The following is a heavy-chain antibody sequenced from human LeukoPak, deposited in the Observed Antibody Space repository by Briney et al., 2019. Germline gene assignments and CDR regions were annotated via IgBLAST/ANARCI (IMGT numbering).Heavy chain of an antibody. CDR2: INHSGST. CDR1: GGSFSGYY. D-gene: IGHD3-3*01. Sequence: SETLSLTCAVYGGSFSGYYWSWIRQPPGKGLEWIGEINHSGSTNYNPSLKSRVTISVDTSKNQFSLKLSSVTAADTAVYYCAGIVSDYSTYYYYGMDVWGQGTTVTVSS. J-gene: IGHJ6*02. V-gene: IGHV4-34*01. CDR3: AGIVSDYSTYYYYGMDV.